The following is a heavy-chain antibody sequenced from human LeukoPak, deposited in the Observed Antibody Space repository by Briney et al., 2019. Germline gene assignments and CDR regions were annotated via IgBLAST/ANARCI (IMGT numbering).Heavy chain of an antibody. D-gene: IGHD2-15*01. CDR2: IHPNSGGT. V-gene: IGHV1-2*02. Sequence: ASVKVSCKASGYTFTGYYLHWVRQAPGQGLEWMGWIHPNSGGTNYAQKFQGRVTMTRDTSISTAYLDLSRLRSDDTAVYYCARGRAYCSGGSCYSDYYYYMDVWGKGTTVTVSS. J-gene: IGHJ6*03. CDR1: GYTFTGYY. CDR3: ARGRAYCSGGSCYSDYYYYMDV.